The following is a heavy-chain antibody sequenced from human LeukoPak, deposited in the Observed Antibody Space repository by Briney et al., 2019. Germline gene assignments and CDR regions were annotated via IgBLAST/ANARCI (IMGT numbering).Heavy chain of an antibody. D-gene: IGHD6-13*01. CDR1: GFTVGSYG. CDR2: FSATDGSA. J-gene: IGHJ3*01. CDR3: AKARIAAAGTGAFDV. V-gene: IGHV3-23*01. Sequence: QRGGSLRLSCAASGFTVGSYGMTWVRLAPGKGLEWVSAFSATDGSAQYAESVKGRFTISRDNSKNSLYLQMNSLRDEDTAVYYCAKARIAAAGTGAFDVWGQGTMVTVSS.